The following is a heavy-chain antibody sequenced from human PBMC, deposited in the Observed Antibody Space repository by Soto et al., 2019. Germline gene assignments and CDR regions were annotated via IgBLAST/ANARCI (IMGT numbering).Heavy chain of an antibody. CDR3: ATWAGAIDY. CDR2: SKNKAKSYTT. Sequence: PGGSLRLSCAASGFTFSDQYMDRVRQAPGKGLEWVGRSKNKAKSYTTEYAASVKGRFTISRDDSKNSLYLQMNSLTTEDTAVYYCATWAGAIDYWGQGTLVTVSS. D-gene: IGHD6-19*01. V-gene: IGHV3-72*01. J-gene: IGHJ4*02. CDR1: GFTFSDQY.